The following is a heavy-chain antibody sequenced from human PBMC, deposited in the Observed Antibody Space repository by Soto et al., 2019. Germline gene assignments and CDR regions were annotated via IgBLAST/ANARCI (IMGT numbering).Heavy chain of an antibody. CDR2: IYYSGST. V-gene: IGHV4-59*08. J-gene: IGHJ3*02. CDR1: DGSISSYY. CDR3: ARRYGLSAFDI. Sequence: SETRSLTCTVADGSISSYYWSWIRQPPGKGLEWIGDIYYSGSTNYNPSLKSRVTISVDTSKNQFSLKLSSVTAADTAVYYCARRYGLSAFDIWGQGTMVTVSS. D-gene: IGHD3-10*01.